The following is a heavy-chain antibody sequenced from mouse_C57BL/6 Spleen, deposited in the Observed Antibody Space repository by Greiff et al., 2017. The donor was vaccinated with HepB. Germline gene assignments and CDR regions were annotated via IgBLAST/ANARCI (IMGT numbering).Heavy chain of an antibody. D-gene: IGHD2-1*01. CDR1: GYTFTDYY. J-gene: IGHJ2*01. CDR2: INPNNGGT. V-gene: IGHV1-26*01. Sequence: EVQLQQSGPELVKPGASVKISCKASGYTFTDYYMNWVKQSHGKSLEWIGDINPNNGGTSYNQKFKGKATLTVDKSSSTAYMELRSLTSEDSAVYYCASPIYYGNYGDYWGQGTTLTVSS. CDR3: ASPIYYGNYGDY.